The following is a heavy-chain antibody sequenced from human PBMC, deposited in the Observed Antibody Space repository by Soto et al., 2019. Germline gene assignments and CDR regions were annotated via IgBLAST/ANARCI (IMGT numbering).Heavy chain of an antibody. CDR2: IRGSGSPI. CDR3: AAEGPFYALDV. V-gene: IGHV3-48*03. CDR1: EFIFSSYE. Sequence: PGGSLRLSCVASEFIFSSYEMNWVRQAPGKGLEWVAYIRGSGSPIYYTDSVKGRFTISRDNAKNSLYLQMSSLRAEDTAVYYCAAEGPFYALDVWGQGTTVTAP. J-gene: IGHJ6*02.